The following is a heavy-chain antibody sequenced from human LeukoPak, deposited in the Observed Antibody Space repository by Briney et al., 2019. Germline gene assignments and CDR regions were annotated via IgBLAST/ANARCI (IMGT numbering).Heavy chain of an antibody. CDR2: INHSGST. D-gene: IGHD6-13*01. CDR1: GGSFSGYY. CDR3: ASGVIAAGRPNWFDP. J-gene: IGHJ5*02. V-gene: IGHV4-34*01. Sequence: SETLSLTCAVYGGSFSGYYWSWIRQPPGKGLEWIGEINHSGSTNYNPSLKSRVTISVDTSRNQFPLKLSSVTAADTAVYYCASGVIAAGRPNWFDPWGQGTLVTVSS.